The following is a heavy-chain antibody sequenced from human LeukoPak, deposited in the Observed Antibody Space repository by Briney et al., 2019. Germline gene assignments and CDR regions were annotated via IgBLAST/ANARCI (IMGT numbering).Heavy chain of an antibody. CDR1: GYTFTTYC. Sequence: DSVTLSCNTSGYTFTTYCMHWVRQAPGQGLEWMGWINPNSGDTNYVKKFQGRVTMTRDTSISTASMELSELKSDDTAVYYCATFAQDGGTFHYWGQGTLVTVSS. V-gene: IGHV1-2*02. J-gene: IGHJ4*02. D-gene: IGHD3-16*01. CDR2: INPNSGDT. CDR3: ATFAQDGGTFHY.